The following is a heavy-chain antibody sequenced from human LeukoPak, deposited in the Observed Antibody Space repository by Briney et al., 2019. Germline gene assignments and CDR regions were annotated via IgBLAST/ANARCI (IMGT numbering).Heavy chain of an antibody. J-gene: IGHJ6*03. V-gene: IGHV1-2*02. CDR1: GYTFTSYG. D-gene: IGHD2/OR15-2a*01. CDR3: ARDYFRGNHYVMDYYYMDV. CDR2: INPNSGGT. Sequence: GASVKVSCKASGYTFTSYGISWVRQAPGQGLEWMGWINPNSGGTNYAQKFQGRVTMTRDTSISTAYMELSRLRSDDTAVYYCARDYFRGNHYVMDYYYMDVWGKGTTVTISS.